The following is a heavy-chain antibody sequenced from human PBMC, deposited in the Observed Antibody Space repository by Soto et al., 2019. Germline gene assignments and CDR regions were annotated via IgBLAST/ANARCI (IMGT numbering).Heavy chain of an antibody. CDR1: GFTFDNYA. Sequence: GGSLRLSCAASGFTFDNYAMTWVRQAPGKGLEWVSTIRASGGTTYYADSVKGRFSISRDSSQNTLNLQMNSLRAEDTAVYYCARPHFTTSWYNDFQHWGQGTLVTVSS. D-gene: IGHD2-2*02. CDR3: ARPHFTTSWYNDFQH. J-gene: IGHJ1*01. V-gene: IGHV3-23*01. CDR2: IRASGGTT.